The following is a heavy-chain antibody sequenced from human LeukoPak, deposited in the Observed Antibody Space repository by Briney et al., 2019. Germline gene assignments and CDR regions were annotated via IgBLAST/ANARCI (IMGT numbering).Heavy chain of an antibody. J-gene: IGHJ4*02. D-gene: IGHD6-19*01. CDR1: GFIFSSYA. Sequence: GGSLRLSCAASGFIFSSYAMSWVRQAPGKGLEWVSVISGSGGSTYYADSVKGRFTISRDNSKNTLYLQMNSLRAEDTAAYYCARGARYSSGWYYFDYWGQGTLVTVSS. CDR3: ARGARYSSGWYYFDY. CDR2: ISGSGGST. V-gene: IGHV3-23*01.